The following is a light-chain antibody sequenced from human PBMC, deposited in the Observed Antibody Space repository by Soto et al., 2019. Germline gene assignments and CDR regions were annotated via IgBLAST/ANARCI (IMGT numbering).Light chain of an antibody. J-gene: IGLJ1*01. CDR1: SSDVGGYNY. V-gene: IGLV2-8*01. CDR3: SSYAGSNNQV. Sequence: QSALTQPPSASGSPGQSVTISCTGTSSDVGGYNYVSWYQQHPGRAPKLMIYEVSKLPSGVPDRFSGSKSGNTASLTVSGLQTEDEADYYCSSYAGSNNQVFGTGTKLTVL. CDR2: EVS.